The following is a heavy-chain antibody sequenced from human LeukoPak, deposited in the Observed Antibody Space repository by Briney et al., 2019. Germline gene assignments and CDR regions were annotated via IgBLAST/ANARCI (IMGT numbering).Heavy chain of an antibody. V-gene: IGHV3-21*01. CDR2: ISSSSSYI. J-gene: IGHJ3*02. Sequence: GGSLRLSCAASGFTFSSYTMNWVRQAPGKGLEWVSSISSSSSYIYYADSLKGRFTISRDNAKNTLYLQMNSLRAEDTAVYYCAKLDYDPDAFDIWGQGTMVTVSS. CDR3: AKLDYDPDAFDI. CDR1: GFTFSSYT. D-gene: IGHD3-22*01.